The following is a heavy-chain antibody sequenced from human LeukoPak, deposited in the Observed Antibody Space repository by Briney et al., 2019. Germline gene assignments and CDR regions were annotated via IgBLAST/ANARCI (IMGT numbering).Heavy chain of an antibody. D-gene: IGHD5-24*01. CDR2: ISGSGGST. Sequence: GGSLRLSCAASGFTFSSYGMSWVRQAPGKGLEWVSAISGSGGSTYYADSVKGRFTISRDNSKKTLYLQMSSLRAEDTAVYYCAKVAEMATIGGLDYWGQGTLVTVSA. J-gene: IGHJ4*02. CDR3: AKVAEMATIGGLDY. V-gene: IGHV3-23*01. CDR1: GFTFSSYG.